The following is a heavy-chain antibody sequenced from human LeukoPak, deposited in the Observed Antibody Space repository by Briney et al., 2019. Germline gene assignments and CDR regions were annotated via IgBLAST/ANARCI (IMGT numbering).Heavy chain of an antibody. V-gene: IGHV3-33*06. Sequence: PGRSLRLSCAASGFTFSSYGMHWVRQAPGKGLEWVAVIWYDGSNKYYADSVKGRFTISRDNSKNTLYLQMNSLRAEDTDAYYCAKDYRPYCRGGSCYWFDPWGQGTLVTVSS. D-gene: IGHD2-15*01. CDR1: GFTFSSYG. CDR3: AKDYRPYCRGGSCYWFDP. CDR2: IWYDGSNK. J-gene: IGHJ5*02.